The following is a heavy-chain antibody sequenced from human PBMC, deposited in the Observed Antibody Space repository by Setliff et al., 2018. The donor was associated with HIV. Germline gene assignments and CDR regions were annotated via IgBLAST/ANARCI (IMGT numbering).Heavy chain of an antibody. J-gene: IGHJ4*02. Sequence: PSETLSLTCNVSDGSISSSSYYWAWIRQPPGKGLEWIGTIYYSGNTYYRPSLKSRVTVSIGTSKNQFSLRLNSVTAADTAVYYCARQSGYTRGWDIFGLVAGSFDIWGQGTQVTVSS. V-gene: IGHV4-39*01. CDR1: DGSISSSSYY. D-gene: IGHD3-3*01. CDR3: ARQSGYTRGWDIFGLVAGSFDI. CDR2: IYYSGNT.